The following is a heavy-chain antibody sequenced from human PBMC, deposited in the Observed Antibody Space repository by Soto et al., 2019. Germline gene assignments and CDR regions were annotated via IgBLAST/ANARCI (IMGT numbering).Heavy chain of an antibody. J-gene: IGHJ3*02. V-gene: IGHV1-69*02. CDR1: GGTFSTYT. CDR2: IIPFLSIT. D-gene: IGHD6-13*01. CDR3: TCGSWSAETFDI. Sequence: QVHLVQSGAEVKKPGSSVKVSCKASGGTFSTYTLIWVRQAPGQGLGWMGRIIPFLSITNSAQKFQDRVTITADKSTSTAYVELTSLRSDAPAIYYCTCGSWSAETFDIWGQGTMVTVSS.